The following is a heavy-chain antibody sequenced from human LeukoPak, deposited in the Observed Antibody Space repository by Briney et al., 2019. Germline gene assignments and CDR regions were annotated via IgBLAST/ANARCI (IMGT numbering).Heavy chain of an antibody. Sequence: GESLKISCKGSGYSFTSYWIGWVRQMPGNGLEWMGIIYPGDSDTRYSPSFQGQVTISGDKSLRTAFLQWNSLKASDTAMYYCARHPLLRGYTYGYADLWGQGTLVTVSS. CDR2: IYPGDSDT. V-gene: IGHV5-51*01. D-gene: IGHD5-18*01. J-gene: IGHJ5*02. CDR1: GYSFTSYW. CDR3: ARHPLLRGYTYGYADL.